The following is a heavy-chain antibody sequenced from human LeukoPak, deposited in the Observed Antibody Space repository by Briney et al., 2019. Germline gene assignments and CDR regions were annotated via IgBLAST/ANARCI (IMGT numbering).Heavy chain of an antibody. Sequence: ASVTVSRKASGYTSTGYYMHWVRQAPGQGLEWMGWINPNSGGTNYAQKFQGRVTMTRVTSISTAYMELSRLRSDDTAVYYCARSDSSGNYWGQGTLVIVSS. J-gene: IGHJ4*02. CDR3: ARSDSSGNY. D-gene: IGHD3-22*01. V-gene: IGHV1-2*02. CDR1: GYTSTGYY. CDR2: INPNSGGT.